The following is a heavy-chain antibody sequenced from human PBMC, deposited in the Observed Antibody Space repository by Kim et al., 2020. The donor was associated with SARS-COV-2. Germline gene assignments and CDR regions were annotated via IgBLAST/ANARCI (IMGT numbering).Heavy chain of an antibody. CDR2: ITSGSGST. CDR3: ARVDGLYGSGWNSFDY. Sequence: GGSLRLSCAASGFIFSSYAMSWVRQAPGKGLEWVSFITSGSGSTHFADSVKGRFTVSRDNSKKILYLQMNSLRAEDTAVYYCARVDGLYGSGWNSFDYWGQGTVVTVSS. D-gene: IGHD6-19*01. J-gene: IGHJ4*02. V-gene: IGHV3-23*01. CDR1: GFIFSSYA.